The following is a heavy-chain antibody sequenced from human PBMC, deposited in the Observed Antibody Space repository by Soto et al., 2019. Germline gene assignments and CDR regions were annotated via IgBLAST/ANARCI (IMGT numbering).Heavy chain of an antibody. J-gene: IGHJ3*02. D-gene: IGHD2-8*01. CDR3: ASWCCTNGVSYTIDVFAI. CDR1: GYSFTSYW. V-gene: IGHV5-51*01. Sequence: PGESLKISCKGSGYSFTSYWIGWVRQMPGKGLEWMGIIYPDNSDTRYNPSFQGQVTISADKSISTDYLQWSSQKASDTAMYFCASWCCTNGVSYTIDVFAICRQGTIASAS. CDR2: IYPDNSDT.